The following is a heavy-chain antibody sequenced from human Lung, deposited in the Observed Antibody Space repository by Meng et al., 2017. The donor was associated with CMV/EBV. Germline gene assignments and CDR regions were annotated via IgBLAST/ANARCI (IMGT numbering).Heavy chain of an antibody. CDR2: INPSSGAT. V-gene: IGHV1-2*02. Sequence: QEQLVQSGAEVKKPGASVKVSCKTSGSTFFGYYLHWVRQAPGQGLEWMGWINPSSGATKYAPNFQGRISMTRDTSISTAYMELSSLRSDDTAVYFCAGHETSGYTSTFDYWGQGTLFTVSS. CDR1: GSTFFGYY. J-gene: IGHJ4*02. D-gene: IGHD3-22*01. CDR3: AGHETSGYTSTFDY.